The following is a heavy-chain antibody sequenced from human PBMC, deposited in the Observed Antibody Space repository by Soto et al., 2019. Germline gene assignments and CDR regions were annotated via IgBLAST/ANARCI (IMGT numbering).Heavy chain of an antibody. CDR3: ARDLAYGSTGRCYAKWGY. CDR1: GGSISGDDYF. CDR2: IYYSGT. V-gene: IGHV4-30-4*01. D-gene: IGHD2-15*01. J-gene: IGHJ4*02. Sequence: SETLSLTCTVSGGSISGDDYFWSWIRQPPGKGLDWIGFIYYSGTYYSPSLKRSASLSTDTSTNHFSLKLSSVTAACTAVYDCARDLAYGSTGRCYAKWGYWGQGTLVTVSS.